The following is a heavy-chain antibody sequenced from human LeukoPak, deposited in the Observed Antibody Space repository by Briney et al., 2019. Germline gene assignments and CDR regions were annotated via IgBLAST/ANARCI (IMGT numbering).Heavy chain of an antibody. CDR3: ASGGTTVTTFGAFDI. J-gene: IGHJ3*02. D-gene: IGHD4-17*01. CDR2: ISGSGGST. V-gene: IGHV3-23*01. Sequence: GGSLRLSGAASGFTFSSNWMHWVRQAPGKGLVWVSAISGSGGSTYYADSVKGRFTISRDNSKNTLYLQMNSLRAEDTAVYYCASGGTTVTTFGAFDIWGQGTMVTVSS. CDR1: GFTFSSNW.